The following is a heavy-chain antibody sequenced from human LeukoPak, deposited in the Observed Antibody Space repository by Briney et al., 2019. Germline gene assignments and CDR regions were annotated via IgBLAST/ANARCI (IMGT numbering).Heavy chain of an antibody. V-gene: IGHV4-30-2*01. D-gene: IGHD3-22*01. CDR3: ARAEGYYDSRSYFDY. CDR1: GGSISSGGSY. J-gene: IGHJ4*02. CDR2: IYHSGST. Sequence: SETLSLTCTVSGGSISSGGSYWSWIRQPPGKGLEWIGYIYHSGSTYYNPSLKSRVTIPVDRSKNQFSLKLSSVTAADTAVYYCARAEGYYDSRSYFDYWGQGTLVTVSS.